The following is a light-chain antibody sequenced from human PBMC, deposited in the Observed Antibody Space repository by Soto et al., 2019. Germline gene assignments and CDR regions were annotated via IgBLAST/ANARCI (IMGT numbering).Light chain of an antibody. CDR2: GAS. Sequence: EIVLTQSPGTLSLSPGERATLSCRASQSVSSSYLAWYQQKPGQAPRLLIYGASSRATGIPDRFSGSGSGTDFTLTISRLEPEDFAVYYCQQYGSSLRWTFGGGTKVEIK. V-gene: IGKV3-20*01. CDR3: QQYGSSLRWT. CDR1: QSVSSSY. J-gene: IGKJ4*01.